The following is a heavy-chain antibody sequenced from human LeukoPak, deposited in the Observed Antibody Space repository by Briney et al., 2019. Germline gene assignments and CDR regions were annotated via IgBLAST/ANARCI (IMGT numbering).Heavy chain of an antibody. V-gene: IGHV4-34*01. D-gene: IGHD3-10*01. CDR1: GGTFIGFF. J-gene: IGHJ5*02. Sequence: SETLSLTCAVSGGTFIGFFWSWIRQPPGKRPAWIGEIDHSGSTNYDPSLESRVTLSVDTSKNQVYLTLNSVTAADTAVYYCARGLRFHIGSGNWFDLWGQGTLVTVSS. CDR2: IDHSGST. CDR3: ARGLRFHIGSGNWFDL.